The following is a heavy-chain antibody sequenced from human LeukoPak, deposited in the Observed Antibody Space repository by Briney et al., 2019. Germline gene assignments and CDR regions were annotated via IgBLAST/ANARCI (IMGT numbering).Heavy chain of an antibody. CDR3: ARNPPLGTRGDY. Sequence: SETLSLTCAVYGGSFSGYYWSWIRQPPGKGLEWIGEINHSGSTNYNPSLKSRVTISVDTSKNQFSLKLSSVTAADTAVYYCARNPPLGTRGDYWGQGTLVTVSS. D-gene: IGHD3-16*01. J-gene: IGHJ4*02. V-gene: IGHV4-34*01. CDR2: INHSGST. CDR1: GGSFSGYY.